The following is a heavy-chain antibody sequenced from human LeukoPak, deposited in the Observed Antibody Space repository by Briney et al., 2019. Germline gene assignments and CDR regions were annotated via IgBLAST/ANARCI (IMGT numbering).Heavy chain of an antibody. CDR3: ARGDGHGSGIYSKPPFNS. D-gene: IGHD3-10*01. V-gene: IGHV3-21*01. CDR1: GFPFSSYA. J-gene: IGHJ4*02. CDR2: ISSSSSDI. Sequence: GGSLRLSCAASGFPFSSYAMAWVRQAPGGGLEWVSSISSSSSDIYDADSVKGRFTISRDNAKNSLYLRMNSLRADDTAVYYCARGDGHGSGIYSKPPFNSWGQGTLVTVSS.